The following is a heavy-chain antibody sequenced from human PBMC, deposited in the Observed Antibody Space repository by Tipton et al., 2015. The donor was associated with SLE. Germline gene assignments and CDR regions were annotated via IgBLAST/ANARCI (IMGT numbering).Heavy chain of an antibody. CDR2: IYYSGST. Sequence: LRLSCTVSGDSITSITRTNWWSWVRQPPGKGLEWIGYIYYSGSTNYNPPLKSRVTLSVDTSKNQFSLTLSSVTAADTAVYYCARLNDATAIASFDYWGQGNLVTVSS. V-gene: IGHV4-61*01. CDR1: GDSITSITRTNW. CDR3: ARLNDATAIASFDY. D-gene: IGHD2-21*02. J-gene: IGHJ4*02.